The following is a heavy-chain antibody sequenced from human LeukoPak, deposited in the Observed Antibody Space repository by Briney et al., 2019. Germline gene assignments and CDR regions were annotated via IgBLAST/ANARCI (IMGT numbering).Heavy chain of an antibody. V-gene: IGHV3-30*03. CDR2: ISYDGSEK. J-gene: IGHJ6*03. D-gene: IGHD2-2*01. CDR1: GLTFSSYFSSIG. Sequence: SGGSLRLSCAASGLTFSSYFSSIGMHWVRQAPGKGLEWVAVISYDGSEKYYADSVRGRFTISTDNSKNTLYLQMNSLRAEDTAVYYCARRGYCSSTSCYYYYYYMDVWGKGTTVTVSS. CDR3: ARRGYCSSTSCYYYYYYMDV.